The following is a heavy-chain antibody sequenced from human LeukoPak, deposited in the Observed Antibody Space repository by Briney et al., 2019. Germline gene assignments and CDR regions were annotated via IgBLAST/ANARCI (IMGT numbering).Heavy chain of an antibody. J-gene: IGHJ3*02. Sequence: GGSLRLSCAASGFTFSNYWMAWVRQAPGKGLEWVANIKQDGSDKYYVPSVRGRFTISRDNAKNSLYLQMSSLRGEDTVVYYCARDRGWTQYDIWGQGTMVTVSP. D-gene: IGHD3-10*01. V-gene: IGHV3-7*01. CDR1: GFTFSNYW. CDR3: ARDRGWTQYDI. CDR2: IKQDGSDK.